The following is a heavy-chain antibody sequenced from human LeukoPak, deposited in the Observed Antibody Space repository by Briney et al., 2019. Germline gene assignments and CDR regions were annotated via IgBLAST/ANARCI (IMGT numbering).Heavy chain of an antibody. CDR2: IYYSGST. CDR3: ARQYGSGVARRLDP. Sequence: SETLSLTCTVSGGSISSYYWSWIRQPPGKGLEWIGYIYYSGSTNYNPSLKSRVTISVDTSKNHVSLKLSSVTAADTAVYYCARQYGSGVARRLDPWGQGTLVIVSS. CDR1: GGSISSYY. D-gene: IGHD3-10*01. V-gene: IGHV4-59*01. J-gene: IGHJ5*02.